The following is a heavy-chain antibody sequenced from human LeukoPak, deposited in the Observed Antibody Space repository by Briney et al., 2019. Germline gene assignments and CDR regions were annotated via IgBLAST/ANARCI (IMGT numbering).Heavy chain of an antibody. J-gene: IGHJ4*02. CDR3: TTSSDTVLMVYAIQKDY. CDR1: GFTFSNAW. Sequence: GGSLRLSCAASGFTFSNAWMSWVRQAPGKGLEWVGRIKSKTDGGTTDYAAPVKGRFTISRDDSKNTLYLQMNSLKTEDTAVYYCTTSSDTVLMVYAIQKDYWGQGTLVTVSS. CDR2: IKSKTDGGTT. D-gene: IGHD2-8*01. V-gene: IGHV3-15*01.